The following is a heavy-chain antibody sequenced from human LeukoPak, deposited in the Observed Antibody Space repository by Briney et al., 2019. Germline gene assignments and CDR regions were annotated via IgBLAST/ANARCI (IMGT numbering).Heavy chain of an antibody. J-gene: IGHJ6*02. CDR1: GFTFSDYI. CDR2: IRRGANSYTT. CDR3: AREGYGSGSYNYYYYGMDV. V-gene: IGHV3-72*01. Sequence: GGSLRLSCAASGFTFSDYILDWVRQAPGKGLEWVGRIRRGANSYTTEYAASVKGRFTISRDNAKNSLYLQMNSLRAEDTAVYYCAREGYGSGSYNYYYYGMDVWGQGTTVTVSS. D-gene: IGHD3-10*01.